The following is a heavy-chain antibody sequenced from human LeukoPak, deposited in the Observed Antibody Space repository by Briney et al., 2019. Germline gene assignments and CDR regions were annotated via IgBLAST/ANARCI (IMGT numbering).Heavy chain of an antibody. V-gene: IGHV3-30*04. Sequence: PGGSLRLSCVVSGFTFSTYAMHWVRQAPGKGLEWVAVIAHDGNNKFYADSVKGRFTISRDDSKNTLYLQMNSLRVEDTAVYYCARDYFGYYYGSGSYYPAFDFWGQGTMVIVSS. CDR2: IAHDGNNK. D-gene: IGHD3-10*01. J-gene: IGHJ3*01. CDR1: GFTFSTYA. CDR3: ARDYFGYYYGSGSYYPAFDF.